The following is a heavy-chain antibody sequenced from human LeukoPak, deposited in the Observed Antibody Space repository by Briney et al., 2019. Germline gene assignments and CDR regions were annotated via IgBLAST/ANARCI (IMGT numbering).Heavy chain of an antibody. J-gene: IGHJ3*02. Sequence: SVKVSCKASGGTFRSYAISWVRQAPGQGLEWIGGIIPIFGTANYAQKFQGRVTITADESTSTAYMELSSLRSEDTAVYYCARVDISLGVGGAFDIWGQGTMVTVSS. CDR1: GGTFRSYA. CDR2: IIPIFGTA. D-gene: IGHD3-3*01. V-gene: IGHV1-69*01. CDR3: ARVDISLGVGGAFDI.